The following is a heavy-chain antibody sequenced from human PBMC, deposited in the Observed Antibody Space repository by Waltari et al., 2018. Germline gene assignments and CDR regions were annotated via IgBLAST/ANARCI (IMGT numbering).Heavy chain of an antibody. V-gene: IGHV4-39*01. D-gene: IGHD2-8*01. Sequence: QLQLQESGPGLVKPSETLSLTCTVSGGFISSSSYYWGWIRQPPGKGLGWIGSIYYSGSPYYNPSLKSRVTISVDTSKNQFSLKLSSVTAADTAVYYCARHPAMTIMLWYFDLWGRGTLVTVSS. CDR1: GGFISSSSYY. CDR2: IYYSGSP. CDR3: ARHPAMTIMLWYFDL. J-gene: IGHJ2*01.